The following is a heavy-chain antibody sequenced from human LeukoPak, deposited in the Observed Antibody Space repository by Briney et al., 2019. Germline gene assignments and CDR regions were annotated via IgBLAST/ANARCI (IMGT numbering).Heavy chain of an antibody. CDR1: GGSFSGYY. J-gene: IGHJ4*02. V-gene: IGHV4-34*01. Sequence: PSETLSLTCAVYGGSFSGYYWSWLRQPPGKGLEWIGEINHSGSTNYNPSLKSRVTISVDTSKNQFSLKLSSVTGADTAVYYCARVAGAAAGNNYFDYWGQGTLVTVSS. D-gene: IGHD6-13*01. CDR3: ARVAGAAAGNNYFDY. CDR2: INHSGST.